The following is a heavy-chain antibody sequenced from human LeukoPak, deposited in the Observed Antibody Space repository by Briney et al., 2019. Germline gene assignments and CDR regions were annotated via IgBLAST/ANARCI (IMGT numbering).Heavy chain of an antibody. J-gene: IGHJ3*02. CDR3: ARAWGLFDAFDI. CDR1: GGTFSSYT. Sequence: GASVNVSCKASGGTFSSYTISLVRQAPGQGLEWMGRIIPILGIANYAQKFQGRVTITADRSTSTAYMELSSLRSEDTAVYYCARAWGLFDAFDIWGQGTMVTVSS. CDR2: IIPILGIA. V-gene: IGHV1-69*02. D-gene: IGHD7-27*01.